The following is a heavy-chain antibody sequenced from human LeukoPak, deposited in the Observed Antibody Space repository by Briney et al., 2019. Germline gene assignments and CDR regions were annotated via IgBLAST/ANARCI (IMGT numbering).Heavy chain of an antibody. Sequence: GGSLRLSCAASGFTFSSYNMNWVRQAPGKGLEWVSYISSSSSTIYYADSVKGRFTISRDNAKNSLYLQMNSLRAEDTAVYYCARDRYWGEGRDFDYYMDVWGKGTTATVSS. V-gene: IGHV3-48*04. D-gene: IGHD7-27*01. CDR3: ARDRYWGEGRDFDYYMDV. CDR1: GFTFSSYN. CDR2: ISSSSSTI. J-gene: IGHJ6*03.